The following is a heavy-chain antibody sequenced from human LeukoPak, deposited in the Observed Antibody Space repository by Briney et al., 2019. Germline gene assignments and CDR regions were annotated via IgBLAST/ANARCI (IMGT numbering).Heavy chain of an antibody. Sequence: PGGSLRLSYAASGFTFSDYYMSWIRQAPGKGLEWVSYISSSGSTIYYADSVKGRFTISRDNAKNSLYLQMNSLRAEDTAVYYCARDFEATEKFDYWGQGTLVTVSS. CDR1: GFTFSDYY. J-gene: IGHJ4*02. CDR2: ISSSGSTI. V-gene: IGHV3-11*01. CDR3: ARDFEATEKFDY.